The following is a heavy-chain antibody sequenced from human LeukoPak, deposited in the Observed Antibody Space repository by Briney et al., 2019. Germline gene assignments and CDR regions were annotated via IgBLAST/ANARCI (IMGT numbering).Heavy chain of an antibody. Sequence: GESLKISCKGSGYSFINYWIGWVRQIPGKGLEWMGTINPSDSDIRYSPSFQGQVPISAAKSISTAYLQWSSRQASDTVMYYCARHRRVRITMVRGVLYYYYMDVWGKGTTVTISS. CDR3: ARHRRVRITMVRGVLYYYYMDV. J-gene: IGHJ6*03. V-gene: IGHV5-51*01. CDR2: INPSDSDI. CDR1: GYSFINYW. D-gene: IGHD3-10*01.